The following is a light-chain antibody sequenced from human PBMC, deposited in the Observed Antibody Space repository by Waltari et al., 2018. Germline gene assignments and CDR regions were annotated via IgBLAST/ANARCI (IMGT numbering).Light chain of an antibody. V-gene: IGKV4-1*01. CDR1: QSILYHSNDKNY. CDR2: WAS. CDR3: QQYYSRRT. J-gene: IGKJ1*01. Sequence: DIVMTQSPEFLSVSLGERATINCTSSQSILYHSNDKNYLAWYQQKPGQPPKLLIYWASTRQSGVPDRFSGSGSGTDFTLTINSLQAEDVAVYYCQQYYSRRTFGRGTRVEIK.